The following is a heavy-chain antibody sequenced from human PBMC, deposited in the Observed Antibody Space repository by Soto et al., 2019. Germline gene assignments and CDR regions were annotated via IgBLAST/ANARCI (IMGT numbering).Heavy chain of an antibody. D-gene: IGHD2-8*02. CDR1: DGYSSSFY. V-gene: IGHV4-59*08. J-gene: IGHJ4*02. CDR2: IYYSGGT. Sequence: SDTSSVVDGYSSSFYWSCISKHPGKGLEWIGYIYYSGGTNYNPSLKSRVTISVDTSKNQFSLKLSSVTAADTAVYYCARGNLGLAPAAYWVQGTLVIGFS. CDR3: ARGNLGLAPAAY.